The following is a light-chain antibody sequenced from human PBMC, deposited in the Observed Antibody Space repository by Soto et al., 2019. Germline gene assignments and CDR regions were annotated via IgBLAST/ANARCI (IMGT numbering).Light chain of an antibody. J-gene: IGKJ4*01. Sequence: DIQMTQSPSSLSASVGDRVTITCRASQSISSYLNWYQQKPGKAPEXLIYAASTLQTGVPSRFSGSRSGTDLTLTITNLQPEDSEAYHCQQTYTSPRTFGGGTKVDIK. CDR2: AAS. V-gene: IGKV1-39*01. CDR1: QSISSY. CDR3: QQTYTSPRT.